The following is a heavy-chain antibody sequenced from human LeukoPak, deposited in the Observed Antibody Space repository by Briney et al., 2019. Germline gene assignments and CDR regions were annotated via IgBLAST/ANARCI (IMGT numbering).Heavy chain of an antibody. J-gene: IGHJ4*02. CDR1: GFTFRDYA. CDR3: SRMIYCSGGSCSSDY. CDR2: IRSKAYGGTA. D-gene: IGHD2-15*01. Sequence: GGSLRLSCTASGFTFRDYAMTWVRQAPGRGLEWVGFIRSKAYGGTADYAASVKGRFTISRDDSKSIANLQMNSLKTEDTAMYYCSRMIYCSGGSCSSDYGGQGTLVTVSS. V-gene: IGHV3-49*04.